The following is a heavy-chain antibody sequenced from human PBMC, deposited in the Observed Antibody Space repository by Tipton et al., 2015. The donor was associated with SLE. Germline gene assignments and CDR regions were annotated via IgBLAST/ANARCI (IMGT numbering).Heavy chain of an antibody. V-gene: IGHV4-61*02. D-gene: IGHD5-24*01. J-gene: IGHJ4*02. CDR1: GGSISSGSYY. CDR3: ARGSFVEMATFYFDY. Sequence: TLSLTCTVSGGSISSGSYYWSWIRQPAGKGLEWIGRIYTSGSTNYNPSLKSRVTISVDTSKNQFSLKLSSVTAADTAVYCCARGSFVEMATFYFDYWGQGTLVTVSS. CDR2: IYTSGST.